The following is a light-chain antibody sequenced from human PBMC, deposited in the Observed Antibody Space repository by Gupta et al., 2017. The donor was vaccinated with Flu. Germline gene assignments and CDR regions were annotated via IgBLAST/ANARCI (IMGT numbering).Light chain of an antibody. CDR3: KSYDSSRSGYV. Sequence: IYVNKNRHAGVPDRVSGSKSGTAASLAITGLQEEDEADYYCKSYDSSRSGYVFGTGTKVTVL. CDR2: VNK. V-gene: IGLV1-40*01. J-gene: IGLJ1*01.